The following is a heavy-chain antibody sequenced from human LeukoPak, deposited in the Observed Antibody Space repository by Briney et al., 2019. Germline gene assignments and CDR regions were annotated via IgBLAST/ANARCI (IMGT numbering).Heavy chain of an antibody. Sequence: PGGSLRLSCAASGVTFDDHTMHSVRQAPGKGLGWVSISSWDDNTEYYADSGKGRFTISRDNIKTSLYLQMNSLRTEDTAVYYCGKGPRRCTGCDGFDILGQGTMVTVSS. CDR2: SSWDDNTE. D-gene: IGHD1-14*01. CDR1: GVTFDDHT. V-gene: IGHV3-43*01. J-gene: IGHJ3*02. CDR3: GKGPRRCTGCDGFDI.